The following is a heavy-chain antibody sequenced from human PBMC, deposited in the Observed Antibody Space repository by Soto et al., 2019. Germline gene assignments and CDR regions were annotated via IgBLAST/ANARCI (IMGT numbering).Heavy chain of an antibody. D-gene: IGHD4-17*01. CDR3: AKGPGDYGDYVPGDY. CDR2: ISWNSGSI. CDR1: GFTFDDYA. J-gene: IGHJ4*02. V-gene: IGHV3-9*01. Sequence: EVQLVESGGGLVQPGRSLRLSCAASGFTFDDYAMHWVRQAPGKGLEWVSGISWNSGSIGYADSVKGRFTISRDNAKNSLYLQMNSLRAEDTALYYCAKGPGDYGDYVPGDYWGQGTLVTVSS.